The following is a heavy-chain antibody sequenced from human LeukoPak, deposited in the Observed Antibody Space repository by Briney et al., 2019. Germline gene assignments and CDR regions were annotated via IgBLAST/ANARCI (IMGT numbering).Heavy chain of an antibody. D-gene: IGHD6-6*01. J-gene: IGHJ6*02. Sequence: SQTLSLTCTVSGGSISSGGYYWSWIRQHPGKGLEWIGYIYYSGSTYYNRSLKSRVNISVDTSKNQFSLKLSSVTAADTAVYHCARGAIAAQYYYGMDVWGQGTTVTVSS. CDR1: GGSISSGGYY. CDR2: IYYSGST. CDR3: ARGAIAAQYYYGMDV. V-gene: IGHV4-31*03.